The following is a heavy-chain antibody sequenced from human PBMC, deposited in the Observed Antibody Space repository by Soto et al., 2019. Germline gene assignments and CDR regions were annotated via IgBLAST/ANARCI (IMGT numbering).Heavy chain of an antibody. Sequence: QVQLQESGPGLVKPSQTLSLTCTVSGASISSGGYYWSWIRQHPGKGLEWIGYIYYSGSTYYNPSHESRVTISVDTSKNQFSLKQSSVTAAATAVYYCAAPNQYYFDYWGQGTLVTVSS. J-gene: IGHJ4*02. CDR3: AAPNQYYFDY. CDR2: IYYSGST. V-gene: IGHV4-31*03. CDR1: GASISSGGYY. D-gene: IGHD2-8*01.